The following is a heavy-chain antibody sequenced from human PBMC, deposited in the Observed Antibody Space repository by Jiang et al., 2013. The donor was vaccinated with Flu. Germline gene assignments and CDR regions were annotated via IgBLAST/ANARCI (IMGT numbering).Heavy chain of an antibody. V-gene: IGHV1-2*04. CDR1: GYTFTGYY. J-gene: IGHJ4*02. CDR3: ARGVGATTMNYFDY. Sequence: VQLVESGAEVKKPGASVKVSCKASGYTFTGYYMHWVRQAPGQGLEWMGWINPNSGGTNYAQKFQGWVTMTRDTSISTAYMELSRLRSDDTAVYYCARGVGATTMNYFDYWAREPWSPSPQ. D-gene: IGHD1-26*01. CDR2: INPNSGGT.